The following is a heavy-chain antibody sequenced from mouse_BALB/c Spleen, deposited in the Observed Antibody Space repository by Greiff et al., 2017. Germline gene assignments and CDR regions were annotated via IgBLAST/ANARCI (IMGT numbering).Heavy chain of an antibody. CDR1: GYTFTSYW. J-gene: IGHJ2*01. Sequence: DQLQQSGAELVKPGASVKLSCKASGYTFTSYWMHWVKQRPGQGLEWIGEINSSNGRTNYNEKFKSKATLTVDKSSSTAYMQLSSLTSEDSAVYYCARSQNYGSSYFDYWGQGTTLTVSS. D-gene: IGHD1-1*01. CDR2: INSSNGRT. V-gene: IGHV1S81*02. CDR3: ARSQNYGSSYFDY.